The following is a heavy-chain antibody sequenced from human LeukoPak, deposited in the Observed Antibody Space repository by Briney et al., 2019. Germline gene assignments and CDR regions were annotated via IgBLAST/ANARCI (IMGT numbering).Heavy chain of an antibody. V-gene: IGHV1-2*02. D-gene: IGHD3-10*01. CDR3: ARPKSLGELFRSYFDY. CDR1: GYTFTGYY. CDR2: INPNSGGT. J-gene: IGHJ4*02. Sequence: ASVKVSCTASGYTFTGYYMHWVRQAPGQGLEWMGWINPNSGGTNYAQKFQGRVTMTRDTSISTAYMELSRLRSDDTAVYYCARPKSLGELFRSYFDYWGQGTLVTVSS.